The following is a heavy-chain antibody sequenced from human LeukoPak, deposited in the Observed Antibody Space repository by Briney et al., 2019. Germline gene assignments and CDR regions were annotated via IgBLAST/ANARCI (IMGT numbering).Heavy chain of an antibody. J-gene: IGHJ5*02. CDR1: GGSISSSNW. V-gene: IGHV4-4*02. D-gene: IGHD2-15*01. Sequence: SGTLSLTCAVFGGSISSSNWWSWVRQPPGKGLEWIGEIYHSGSTNYNPSLKSRVTISVDKSKNQFSLKLSSVTAADTAVYYCARVFHRAATFRLLIWFDPWGQGTLVTVSS. CDR3: ARVFHRAATFRLLIWFDP. CDR2: IYHSGST.